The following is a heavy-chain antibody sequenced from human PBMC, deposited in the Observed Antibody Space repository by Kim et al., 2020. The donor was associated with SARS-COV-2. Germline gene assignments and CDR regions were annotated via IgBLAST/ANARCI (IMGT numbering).Heavy chain of an antibody. V-gene: IGHV3-33*08. D-gene: IGHD2-15*01. CDR1: GFTFSSYG. CDR3: ARDPGYCSGGSCYGGAFDI. CDR2: IWYDGSNK. J-gene: IGHJ3*02. Sequence: GGSLRLSCAASGFTFSSYGMHWVRQAPGKGLEWVAVIWYDGSNKYYADSVKGRFTISRDNSKNTLYLQMNSLRAEETAVDYCARDPGYCSGGSCYGGAFDIWGQGTMVTVSS.